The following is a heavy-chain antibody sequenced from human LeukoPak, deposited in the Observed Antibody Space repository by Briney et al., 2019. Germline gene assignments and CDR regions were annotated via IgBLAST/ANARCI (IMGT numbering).Heavy chain of an antibody. CDR1: GFTFSSYA. V-gene: IGHV3-23*01. Sequence: GGSLRLSFAASGFTFSSYAMSWVRQAPGKGLDWVSAISGSGGSTYYADSVKGRFTISRDNSKNTLYLQMNSLRAEDTAVYYCAKDLISVAGTIGYWGQGTLVTVSS. D-gene: IGHD6-19*01. CDR3: AKDLISVAGTIGY. CDR2: ISGSGGST. J-gene: IGHJ4*02.